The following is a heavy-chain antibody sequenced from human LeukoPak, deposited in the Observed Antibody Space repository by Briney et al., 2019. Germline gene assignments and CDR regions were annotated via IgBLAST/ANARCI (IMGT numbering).Heavy chain of an antibody. Sequence: ASVKVSCKASGYAFTNYGIGWVRQAPGQGLEWMGWISDYNGNTQYAQKVQGRVTVTTDTATSTAYMELRSLRSDDTAVYYCARDPPNDSSGFGAFDIWGQGTMVTVSS. J-gene: IGHJ3*02. CDR1: GYAFTNYG. CDR2: ISDYNGNT. D-gene: IGHD3-22*01. V-gene: IGHV1-18*01. CDR3: ARDPPNDSSGFGAFDI.